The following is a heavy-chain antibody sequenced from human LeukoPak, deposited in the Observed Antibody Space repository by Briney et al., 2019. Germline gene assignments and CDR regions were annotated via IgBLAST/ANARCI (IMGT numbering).Heavy chain of an antibody. V-gene: IGHV3-30*02. CDR1: GFTFSSYG. CDR2: IRYDGNNK. CDR3: AKSGLNRFDY. D-gene: IGHD2-15*01. Sequence: GGSLRLSCAASGFTFSSYGMHWVRQAPGKGLEWVAFIRYDGNNKYYADSVKGRFTISRDNSKNTLYLQMKSLRPEDTAVYYCAKSGLNRFDYWGQGTLVTVSS. J-gene: IGHJ4*02.